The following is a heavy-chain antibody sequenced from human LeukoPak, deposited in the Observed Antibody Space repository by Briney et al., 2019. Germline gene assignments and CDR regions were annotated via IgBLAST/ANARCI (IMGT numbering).Heavy chain of an antibody. CDR3: ATGRYSRGWSY. Sequence: QSGGSLSHSCAASGLSVSSNYMSWARQAPGKGLEWVSFIYTGCSTYYADSVRGRFTISRDNSKNTLYLQMNSLRAEDTAVYYCATGRYSRGWSYWG. D-gene: IGHD6-19*01. J-gene: IGHJ4*01. CDR1: GLSVSSNY. V-gene: IGHV3-53*01. CDR2: IYTGCST.